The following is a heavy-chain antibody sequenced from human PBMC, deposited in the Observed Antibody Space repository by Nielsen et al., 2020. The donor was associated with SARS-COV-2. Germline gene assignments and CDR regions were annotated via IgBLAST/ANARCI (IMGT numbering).Heavy chain of an antibody. J-gene: IGHJ4*02. Sequence: ASVKVSCKASGYTFTAYYIHWVRQAPGQGLEWMGWSNPGSGGTKYAQKFQGRVTTTRDMSVNTAYMELSGLTSDDTAVYYCARGAQQWLADYWGQGTLVTVSS. CDR3: ARGAQQWLADY. D-gene: IGHD6-19*01. CDR1: GYTFTAYY. V-gene: IGHV1-2*02. CDR2: SNPGSGGT.